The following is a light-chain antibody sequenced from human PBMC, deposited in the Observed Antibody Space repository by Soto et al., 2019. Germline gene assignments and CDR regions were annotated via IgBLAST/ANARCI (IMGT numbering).Light chain of an antibody. Sequence: GERATLSCRASQSVSSSFLAWYQQKPGQAPRLLIYGASIRATGIPDRFSGSGSGTDFTLTISRLVPEDFAMYLCQHYCTSLWTFGQGTNVDIK. CDR3: QHYCTSLWT. J-gene: IGKJ1*01. CDR1: QSVSSSF. V-gene: IGKV3-20*01. CDR2: GAS.